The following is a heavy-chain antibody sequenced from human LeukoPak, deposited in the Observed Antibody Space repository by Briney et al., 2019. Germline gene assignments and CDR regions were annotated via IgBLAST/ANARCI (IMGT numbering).Heavy chain of an antibody. Sequence: SETLSLTCTVSGGSISSSSYYWGWIRQPPGKGLEWIGEIYHSGSTNYNPSLKSRVTISVDKSKNQFSLKLSSVTAADTAVYYCARLDPTYYFDYWGQGTLVTVSS. CDR1: GGSISSSSYY. J-gene: IGHJ4*02. D-gene: IGHD3-9*01. CDR2: IYHSGST. V-gene: IGHV4-39*07. CDR3: ARLDPTYYFDY.